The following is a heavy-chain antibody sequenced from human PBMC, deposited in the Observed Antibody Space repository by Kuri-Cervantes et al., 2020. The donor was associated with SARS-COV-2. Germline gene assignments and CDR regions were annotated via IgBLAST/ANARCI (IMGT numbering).Heavy chain of an antibody. D-gene: IGHD3-22*01. CDR3: ARDGQYYYDSSGYYSDWYLDL. CDR1: GFTFSSYD. CDR2: IGTAGDT. J-gene: IGHJ2*01. Sequence: LSLTCAASGFTFSSYDMHWVRQATGKGLEWVSAIGTAGDTYYPGSVKGRFTISRENAKNSLYLQMNSLRAGDTAVYYCARDGQYYYDSSGYYSDWYLDLWGRGTLVTVSS. V-gene: IGHV3-13*04.